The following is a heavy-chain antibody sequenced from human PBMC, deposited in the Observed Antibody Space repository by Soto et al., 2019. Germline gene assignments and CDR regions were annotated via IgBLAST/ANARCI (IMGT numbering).Heavy chain of an antibody. J-gene: IGHJ4*02. D-gene: IGHD3-22*01. CDR2: ISAYNGNT. V-gene: IGHV1-18*01. CDR1: GYTFTSYG. CDR3: ARDNYDSSGYYYGYPLY. Sequence: ASVKVSCKASGYTFTSYGISWVRQAPGQGLEWMGWISAYNGNTNYAQKLQGRVTMTTDTSTSTAYMELRSLRSDDTAVYYCARDNYDSSGYYYGYPLYWGQGTLVTVSS.